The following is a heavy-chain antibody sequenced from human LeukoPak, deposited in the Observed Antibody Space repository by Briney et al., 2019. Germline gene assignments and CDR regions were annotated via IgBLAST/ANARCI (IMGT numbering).Heavy chain of an antibody. Sequence: GASVKVSCKASGYTFTSYAMHWVRQAPGQRLEWMGWINAGNGNTKYSQKFQGRVTITRDTSASTAYMELSSLRSEDTAVYYCARERGYYDSSGLSPFDYWGQGTLVTVSS. CDR3: ARERGYYDSSGLSPFDY. CDR2: INAGNGNT. J-gene: IGHJ4*02. D-gene: IGHD3-22*01. CDR1: GYTFTSYA. V-gene: IGHV1-3*01.